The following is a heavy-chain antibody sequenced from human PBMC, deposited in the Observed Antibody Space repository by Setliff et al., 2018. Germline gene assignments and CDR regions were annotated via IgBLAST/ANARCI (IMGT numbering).Heavy chain of an antibody. Sequence: PSETLSLTCTVSGGSVGNSYYYWNWIRQPPGKGLEWIGTVYDSGTTYYNPSLKSRVTIFVDTSKNQFSLNLNSVTAADTGVYYCASCRYQVPYDYWGQGILVTVSS. CDR3: ASCRYQVPYDY. CDR1: GGSVGNSYYY. D-gene: IGHD2-2*01. CDR2: VYDSGTT. V-gene: IGHV4-39*01. J-gene: IGHJ4*02.